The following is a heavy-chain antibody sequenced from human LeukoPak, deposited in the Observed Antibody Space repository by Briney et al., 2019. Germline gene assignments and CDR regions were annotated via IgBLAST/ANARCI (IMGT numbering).Heavy chain of an antibody. V-gene: IGHV3-23*01. CDR1: GFPFRRYA. CDR3: AKGPWDYVWGSYRYFDY. Sequence: PGGSLRLSCVGSGFPFRRYAMNWARQAPGKGLEWVAAISADGGSTYDADFGKGRFTVSRDNSKKTVFLEMNSLRVEDTAVYYCAKGPWDYVWGSYRYFDYWGQGTLVTVSS. J-gene: IGHJ4*02. CDR2: ISADGGST. D-gene: IGHD3-16*02.